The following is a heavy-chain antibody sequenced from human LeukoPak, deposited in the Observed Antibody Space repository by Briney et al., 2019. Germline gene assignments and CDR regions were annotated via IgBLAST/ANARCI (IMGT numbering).Heavy chain of an antibody. CDR2: IYYSGST. J-gene: IGHJ4*02. Sequence: SETLSLTCAVYGGSFSSYYWGWIRQPPGKGLEWIGSIYYSGSTYYNPSLKSRVTISVDTSKNQFSLKLSSVTAADTAVYYCARRYYDFWSGYYPHLDFDYWGQGTLVTVSS. CDR3: ARRYYDFWSGYYPHLDFDY. D-gene: IGHD3-3*01. CDR1: GGSFSSYY. V-gene: IGHV4-39*01.